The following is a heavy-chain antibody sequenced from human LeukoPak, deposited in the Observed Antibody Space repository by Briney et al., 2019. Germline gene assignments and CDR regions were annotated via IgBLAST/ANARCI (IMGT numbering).Heavy chain of an antibody. CDR3: AKSGGGYNFDY. V-gene: IGHV4-31*03. D-gene: IGHD5-24*01. CDR1: GGSIISGGYY. CDR2: IYYSGTT. Sequence: SETLSLTCTVSGGSIISGGYYWRWIRQHPGRGLEWIGYIYYSGTTYYNPSLKSRVTISVDTSNNQFSLKVTSVTAADTAVYYCAKSGGGYNFDYWGQGTLVTVSS. J-gene: IGHJ4*02.